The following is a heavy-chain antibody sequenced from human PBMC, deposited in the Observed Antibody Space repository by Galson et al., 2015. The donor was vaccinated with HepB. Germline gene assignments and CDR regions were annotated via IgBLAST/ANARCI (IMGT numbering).Heavy chain of an antibody. CDR1: GFTFSRYS. Sequence: SLRLSCAASGFTFSRYSMNWVRQAPGKGLEWVSSISSSSSYIYYADSVKGRFTISRDNAKNSLYLQMNSLRAEDTAVYYCARDLLLCGSCPNWFDPWGQGTLVTVSS. J-gene: IGHJ5*02. D-gene: IGHD2-15*01. V-gene: IGHV3-21*01. CDR3: ARDLLLCGSCPNWFDP. CDR2: ISSSSSYI.